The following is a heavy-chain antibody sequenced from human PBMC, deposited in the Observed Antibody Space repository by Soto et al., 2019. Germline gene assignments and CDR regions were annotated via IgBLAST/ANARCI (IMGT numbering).Heavy chain of an antibody. CDR2: IYYSGST. CDR3: ASSTRGDWFDS. V-gene: IGHV4-59*01. Sequence: KPSETLSLTCTISGGSISSYYWSWIRQPPGKGLEWIGYIYYSGSTVYNPSLKSRVTISVDTSKNQFSLKLRSVTAADTAVYYCASSTRGDWFDSWGQGTLVTVSS. D-gene: IGHD3-10*01. CDR1: GGSISSYY. J-gene: IGHJ5*01.